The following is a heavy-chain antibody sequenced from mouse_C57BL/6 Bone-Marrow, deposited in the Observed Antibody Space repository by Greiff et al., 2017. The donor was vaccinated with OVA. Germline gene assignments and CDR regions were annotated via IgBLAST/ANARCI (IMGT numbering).Heavy chain of an antibody. V-gene: IGHV1-59*01. CDR3: AREGYYDAMDY. CDR1: GYTFTSYW. Sequence: VQLQQPGAELVRPGTSVKLSCKASGYTFTSYWMHWVQQRPGQGLEWIGVIDPSVSYTNYIQKFKGKSTLTVDTSSSTAYMQLSSLTTEDSAVYYCAREGYYDAMDYWGQGTSVTVSS. J-gene: IGHJ4*01. D-gene: IGHD2-2*01. CDR2: IDPSVSYT.